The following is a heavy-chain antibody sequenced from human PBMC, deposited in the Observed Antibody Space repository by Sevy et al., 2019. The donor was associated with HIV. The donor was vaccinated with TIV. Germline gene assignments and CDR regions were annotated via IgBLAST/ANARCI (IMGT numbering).Heavy chain of an antibody. D-gene: IGHD6-13*01. CDR2: IYTSGST. V-gene: IGHV4-4*07. J-gene: IGHJ4*02. Sequence: SETLSLTCTVSGGSISSYYWSWIRQPAGKGLEWIGRIYTSGSTNYNPSLKSRVTMSVDTSKNQFSLKLSSVTAADTAVYYWARGGESRSSWYYFDYWGQGTLVTVSS. CDR1: GGSISSYY. CDR3: ARGGESRSSWYYFDY.